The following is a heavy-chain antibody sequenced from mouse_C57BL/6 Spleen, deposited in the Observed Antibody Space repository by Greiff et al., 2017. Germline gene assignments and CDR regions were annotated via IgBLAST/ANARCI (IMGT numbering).Heavy chain of an antibody. D-gene: IGHD1-1*01. CDR2: IRNKANGYTT. CDR3: ARYTTVVTHYYAMDY. V-gene: IGHV7-3*01. Sequence: EVKLVESGGGLVQPGGSLSLSCAASGFTFTDYYMSWVRPPPGKALEWLGFIRNKANGYTTEYSASVKGRFTISRDNSQSILYLQMDALRAEDMATYYGARYTTVVTHYYAMDYWGQGTSVTVSS. CDR1: GFTFTDYY. J-gene: IGHJ4*01.